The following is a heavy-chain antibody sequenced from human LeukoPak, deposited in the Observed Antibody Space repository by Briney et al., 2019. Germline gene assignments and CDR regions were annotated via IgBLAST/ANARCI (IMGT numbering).Heavy chain of an antibody. Sequence: QSGGSLRLSCAASGFTFSSYGMHWVRQAPGKGLEWVAVISYDGSNKYYADSVKGRFTISRDNSKNTLYLQMNSLRAEDTAVYYCAKKVGATRYWGQGTLVTVSS. CDR1: GFTFSSYG. CDR3: AKKVGATRY. J-gene: IGHJ4*02. CDR2: ISYDGSNK. V-gene: IGHV3-30*18. D-gene: IGHD1-26*01.